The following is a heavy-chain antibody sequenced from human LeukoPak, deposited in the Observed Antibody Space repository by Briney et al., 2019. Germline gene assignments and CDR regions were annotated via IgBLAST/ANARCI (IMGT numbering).Heavy chain of an antibody. D-gene: IGHD5-18*01. CDR3: ARDGLKRGFSYGYGVYYYYGMDV. V-gene: IGHV1-18*04. Sequence: GASVKVSCKASGYTFTGYYMHWVRQAPGQGLEWMGWISPYSGLTNYALKLQGRVTMTTDTSTRTAYMELRSLRSDDTAVYYCARDGLKRGFSYGYGVYYYYGMDVWGQGTTVTVSS. J-gene: IGHJ6*02. CDR1: GYTFTGYY. CDR2: ISPYSGLT.